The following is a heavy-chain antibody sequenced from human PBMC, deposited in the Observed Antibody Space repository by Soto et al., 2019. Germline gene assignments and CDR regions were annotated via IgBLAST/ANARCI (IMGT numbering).Heavy chain of an antibody. CDR3: AREGKAARPPYFDY. D-gene: IGHD6-25*01. CDR1: GYTFTTYA. V-gene: IGHV1-3*01. J-gene: IGHJ4*02. CDR2: INPGNGDT. Sequence: ASVKVSCKASGYTFTTYAMHWVRQAPGQSLEWVGWINPGNGDTTYSQKFQGRLTITRDTSASTAYMELSSLRSEDTAVYYCAREGKAARPPYFDYWGQGSLVTVSS.